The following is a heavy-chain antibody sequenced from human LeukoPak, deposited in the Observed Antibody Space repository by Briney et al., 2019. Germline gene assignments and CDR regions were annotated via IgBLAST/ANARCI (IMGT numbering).Heavy chain of an antibody. J-gene: IGHJ4*02. V-gene: IGHV1-18*01. Sequence: GASVKVSCKASGYTFTSYGTSWVRQAPGQGLEWMGWISAYNGNTNYAQKLQGRVTMTTDTSTSTAYMELRSLRSDDTAVYYCARLGHDYGDYYFDYWGQGTLVTVSS. CDR3: ARLGHDYGDYYFDY. CDR1: GYTFTSYG. D-gene: IGHD4-17*01. CDR2: ISAYNGNT.